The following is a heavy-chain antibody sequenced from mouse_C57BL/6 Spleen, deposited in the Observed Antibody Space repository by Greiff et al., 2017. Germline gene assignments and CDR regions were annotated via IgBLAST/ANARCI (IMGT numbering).Heavy chain of an antibody. V-gene: IGHV1-42*01. Sequence: EVQLQQSGPELVKPGASVKISCKASGYSFTGYYMNWVKQSPEKSLEWIGEINPSTGGTTYNQKFKAKATLTVDKTSSTAYMQLTRLTSEDSAVXSCARGSNYGVYSFDYWGQGTTLTVSS. J-gene: IGHJ2*01. D-gene: IGHD2-5*01. CDR2: INPSTGGT. CDR3: ARGSNYGVYSFDY. CDR1: GYSFTGYY.